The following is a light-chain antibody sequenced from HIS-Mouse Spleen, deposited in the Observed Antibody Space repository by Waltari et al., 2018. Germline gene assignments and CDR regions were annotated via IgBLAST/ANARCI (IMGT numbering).Light chain of an antibody. J-gene: IGKJ1*01. CDR1: QGFSSY. CDR2: AAS. Sequence: DIQLTQSPSFLSASVGDRVTITCRASQGFSSYLAWYQQKPGKAPKLLIYAASTLQSGVPARFSGSGSGTEFTLTINSLQPEDFATYYCQQLNSYPPTFGQGTKVEIK. V-gene: IGKV1-9*01. CDR3: QQLNSYPPT.